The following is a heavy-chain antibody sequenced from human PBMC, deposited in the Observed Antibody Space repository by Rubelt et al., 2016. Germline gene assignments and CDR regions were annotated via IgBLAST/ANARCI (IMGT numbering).Heavy chain of an antibody. D-gene: IGHD3-3*01. CDR3: ARRGITIFGVGSRALDY. V-gene: IGHV4-34*01. CDR1: GGSFSGYY. CDR2: INHSGST. J-gene: IGHJ4*02. Sequence: QLQLQESGPGLVKPSETLSLTCAVYGGSFSGYYWSWIRQPPGKGLEWIGEINHSGSTNYNPSLKGRVTKSVDTSKNQFSLKLSSVTAADTAVYYCARRGITIFGVGSRALDYWGQGTLVTVSS.